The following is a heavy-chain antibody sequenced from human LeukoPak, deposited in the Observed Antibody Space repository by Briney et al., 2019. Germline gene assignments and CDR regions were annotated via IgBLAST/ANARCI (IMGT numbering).Heavy chain of an antibody. CDR2: IKQAGSEN. CDR1: GFTFSSYW. J-gene: IGHJ4*02. D-gene: IGHD4-11*01. Sequence: GGSLRLSCAASGFTFSSYWMSWVRQAPGKGLEWVANIKQAGSENYYGDSVKGRFTISRDNAKNSLYLQMNSLRAEDTAVYYCARGKTTVTPGYFDYWGQGTLVTVSS. V-gene: IGHV3-7*01. CDR3: ARGKTTVTPGYFDY.